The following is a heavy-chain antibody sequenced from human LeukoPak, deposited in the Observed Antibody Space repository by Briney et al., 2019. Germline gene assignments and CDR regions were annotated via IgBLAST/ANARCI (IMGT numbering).Heavy chain of an antibody. V-gene: IGHV4-59*01. Sequence: PSETLSLTCTVSGGSISSYYWSWIRQPPGKGLEWIGYIYYSGSTNYNPSLKSRVTISVDTSKNQFSLKLSSVTAADTAVYYCARGRGYYDSSGYFYLDYWGQGTLVTVSS. CDR2: IYYSGST. D-gene: IGHD3-22*01. CDR1: GGSISSYY. J-gene: IGHJ4*02. CDR3: ARGRGYYDSSGYFYLDY.